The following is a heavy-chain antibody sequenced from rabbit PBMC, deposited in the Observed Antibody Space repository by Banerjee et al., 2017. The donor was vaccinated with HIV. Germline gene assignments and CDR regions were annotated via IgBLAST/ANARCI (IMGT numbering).Heavy chain of an antibody. Sequence: QSLEESGGDLVKPGASLTLTCTASGFSFSSSYYMCWVHQAPGKGLERIGCIYTGSGDIWWGSGAKGRFTVSKTSSTTVTLQMTSLTAADTATYFCARDRGLDDDYGDLGFAFDPWGPGTLVTVS. CDR2: IYTGSGDI. V-gene: IGHV1S40*01. J-gene: IGHJ2*01. CDR3: ARDRGLDDDYGDLGFAFDP. CDR1: GFSFSSSYY. D-gene: IGHD2-1*01.